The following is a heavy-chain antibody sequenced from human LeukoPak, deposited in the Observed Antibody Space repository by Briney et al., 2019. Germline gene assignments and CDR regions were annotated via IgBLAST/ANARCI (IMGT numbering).Heavy chain of an antibody. CDR2: IIPIFGTA. CDR3: AREGSLPGSSYIGFDY. J-gene: IGHJ4*02. V-gene: IGHV1-69*05. CDR1: GGTFSSYA. Sequence: RASVKVSCKASGGTFSSYAISWVRQAPGQGLEWMGGIIPIFGTANYAQKFQGRVTITTDESTSTAYMELSSLRSEDTAVYYCAREGSLPGSSYIGFDYWGQGTLVTVSS. D-gene: IGHD6-6*01.